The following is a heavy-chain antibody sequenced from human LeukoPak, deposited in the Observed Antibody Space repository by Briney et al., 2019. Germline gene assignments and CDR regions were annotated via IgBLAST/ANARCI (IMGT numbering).Heavy chain of an antibody. V-gene: IGHV1-8*02. Sequence: ASVKVSCKASGYTFTSYGISWVRQAPGQGLEWMGWMNPKSGDTGYEQKFQGRITITRDSSISTVYMELSRLRSEDTALYYCARGRYMDVWGKGTTVTVSS. J-gene: IGHJ6*03. CDR2: MNPKSGDT. CDR1: GYTFTSYG. CDR3: ARGRYMDV.